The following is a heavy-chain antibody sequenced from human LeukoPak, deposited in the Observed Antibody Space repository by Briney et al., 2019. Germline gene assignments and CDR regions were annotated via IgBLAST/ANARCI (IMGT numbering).Heavy chain of an antibody. V-gene: IGHV4-4*02. Sequence: SETLSLTCAVSGGSISSSNWWSWVRQPPGKGLEWIGEIYHSGSTNYNPSLKSRVTISVDKSKNQFSLKLSSVTAADTAVYYCASGSIAVAEEIGDAFDIWGQGTMVTVSS. J-gene: IGHJ3*02. CDR2: IYHSGST. CDR1: GGSISSSNW. D-gene: IGHD6-19*01. CDR3: ASGSIAVAEEIGDAFDI.